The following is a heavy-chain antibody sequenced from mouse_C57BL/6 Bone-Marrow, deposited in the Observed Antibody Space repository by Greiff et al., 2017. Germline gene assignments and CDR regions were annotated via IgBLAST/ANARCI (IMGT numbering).Heavy chain of an antibody. CDR3: ARGGVWDYDWFAY. Sequence: EVMLVDSGGGLVQPGGSLSLSCAASGFTFTDYYMSWVRQPPGKALEWLGFIRNKANGYTTEYSASVKGRFTISRDNSQSILYLQINALRAEDSATYYCARGGVWDYDWFAYCGQGTLVTVSA. J-gene: IGHJ3*01. CDR1: GFTFTDYY. V-gene: IGHV7-3*01. CDR2: IRNKANGYTT. D-gene: IGHD2-4*01.